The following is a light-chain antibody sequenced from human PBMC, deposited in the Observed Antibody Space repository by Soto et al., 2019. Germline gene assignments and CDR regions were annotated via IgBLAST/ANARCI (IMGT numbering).Light chain of an antibody. CDR1: LPISNY. CDR3: QKYDSAPVT. V-gene: IGKV1-27*01. CDR2: AAS. J-gene: IGKJ4*01. Sequence: DTQVAQSSSALCGAGEESGSMCSRACLPISNYLAWYQQKPGKIPNLLIYAASTLQAGVPSRFSGSGSGTDFTLAISSLQPEDVAAYYCQKYDSAPVTFGGGTKVDIK.